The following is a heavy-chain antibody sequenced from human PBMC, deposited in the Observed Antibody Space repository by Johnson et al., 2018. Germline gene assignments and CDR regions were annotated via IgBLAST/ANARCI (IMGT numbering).Heavy chain of an antibody. D-gene: IGHD5-24*01. Sequence: VQLVQSGGGLVQPGESLRLSCAASGFTVSSNYMTWVRQAPGKGLEWVSVIYAGGATYYADSVKGRFTISRDNSKNTLYLQMDSLRAGDTAVCFCAGGKWLSGHALDIGGQGTMVTVAS. J-gene: IGHJ3*02. CDR1: GFTVSSNY. CDR3: AGGKWLSGHALDI. CDR2: IYAGGAT. V-gene: IGHV3-66*02.